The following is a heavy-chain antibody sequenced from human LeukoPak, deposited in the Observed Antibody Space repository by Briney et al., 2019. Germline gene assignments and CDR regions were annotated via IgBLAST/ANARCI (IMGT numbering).Heavy chain of an antibody. D-gene: IGHD5-18*01. V-gene: IGHV3-30*02. CDR3: ARHLSGVTGYTYGRGIDY. Sequence: QPGGSLRLSCAASAFTFRNYGMHWVRQAPGKGLEWVAFIRYDGGNKNYADSVKGRFTISRDNPKNTLYLQMISLRAEDTAVYYCARHLSGVTGYTYGRGIDYWGQGTLVTVSS. CDR1: AFTFRNYG. J-gene: IGHJ4*02. CDR2: IRYDGGNK.